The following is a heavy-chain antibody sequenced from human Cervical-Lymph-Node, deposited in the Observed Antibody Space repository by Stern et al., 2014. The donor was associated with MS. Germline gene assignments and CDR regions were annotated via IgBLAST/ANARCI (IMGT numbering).Heavy chain of an antibody. V-gene: IGHV1-18*01. CDR2: IAVNNGDT. D-gene: IGHD3-10*01. CDR1: GYIFGTYG. Sequence: QVQLVQSGAEVKKPGASVKVSCKASGYIFGTYGITWVRQAPGPGLEWMGWIAVNNGDTIYAQNLQGRVTMTTDTSTSTAYMELRSLRSDDTAVYYCMRAGIRKRYDFWGQGTLVTVSA. CDR3: MRAGIRKRYDF. J-gene: IGHJ4*02.